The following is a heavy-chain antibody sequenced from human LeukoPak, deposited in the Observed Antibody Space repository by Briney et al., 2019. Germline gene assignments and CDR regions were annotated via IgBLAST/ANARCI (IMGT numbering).Heavy chain of an antibody. Sequence: GRSLRLSCAASGFTFSSYAMSWVRQAPAKGLEWVSAISVSGGSTYYADSVKGRFTISRDNSKNTLHLQMNSPRAEDTAVYYCAKDASVATIDAFDIWGQGTMVTVSS. V-gene: IGHV3-23*01. CDR3: AKDASVATIDAFDI. D-gene: IGHD5-12*01. J-gene: IGHJ3*02. CDR1: GFTFSSYA. CDR2: ISVSGGST.